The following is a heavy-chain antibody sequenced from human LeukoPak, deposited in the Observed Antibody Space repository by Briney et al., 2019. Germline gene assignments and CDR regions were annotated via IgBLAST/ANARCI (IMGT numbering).Heavy chain of an antibody. V-gene: IGHV1-8*01. CDR2: MNPNSGNT. CDR3: ARETAMVPDY. CDR1: GYTFTSYD. J-gene: IGHJ4*02. Sequence: ASVKVSCKASGYTFTSYDINWVRQATGQGLEWMGWMNPNSGNTGYAQKLQGRVTMTTDTSTSTAYMELRSLRSDDTAVYYCARETAMVPDYWGQGTLVTVSS. D-gene: IGHD5-18*01.